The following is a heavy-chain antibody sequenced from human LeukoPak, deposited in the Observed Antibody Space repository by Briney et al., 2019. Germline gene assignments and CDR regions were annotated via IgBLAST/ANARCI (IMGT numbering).Heavy chain of an antibody. CDR2: INPNSGGT. CDR1: GYTFTGYY. J-gene: IGHJ4*02. V-gene: IGHV1-2*02. CDR3: ASASYDILTGAFFDY. Sequence: ASVKVSCKASGYTFTGYYMHWVRQAPGQGLEWMGWINPNSGGTNYAQKLQGRVTMTRDTSISTAYMELSRLRSDDTAVYYCASASYDILTGAFFDYWGQGTLVTVSS. D-gene: IGHD3-9*01.